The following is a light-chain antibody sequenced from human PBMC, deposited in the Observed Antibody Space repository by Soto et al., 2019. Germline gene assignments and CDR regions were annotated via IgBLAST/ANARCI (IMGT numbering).Light chain of an antibody. CDR1: QSITTW. V-gene: IGKV1-5*03. CDR3: QQYNDYQYT. CDR2: KAT. Sequence: DIPMTQSPSTLSASVGDRVTITCRASQSITTWLAWYQQKPGKAPKLLIYKATNLQSGVPSRFSGSGSGTEFSRTISSLQPEDLAIYYCQQYNDYQYTFGQGTKLEIK. J-gene: IGKJ2*01.